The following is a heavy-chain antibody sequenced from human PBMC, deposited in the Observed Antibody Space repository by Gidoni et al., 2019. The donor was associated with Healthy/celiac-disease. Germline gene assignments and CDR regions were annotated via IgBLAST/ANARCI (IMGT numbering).Heavy chain of an antibody. V-gene: IGHV3-15*01. J-gene: IGHJ4*02. D-gene: IGHD1-26*01. CDR1: GFTFSTAR. Sequence: EVQLVEPGGGLVKPGGALSLACAATGFTFSTARMSWVRQAPGKGLEWGGRMKSKADGETTDYAAPVKGRFTITRDDSKNMLYLQMNSLKTADTAVYYCTTVWWELGEYYFDYWGQGTLVTVSS. CDR3: TTVWWELGEYYFDY. CDR2: MKSKADGETT.